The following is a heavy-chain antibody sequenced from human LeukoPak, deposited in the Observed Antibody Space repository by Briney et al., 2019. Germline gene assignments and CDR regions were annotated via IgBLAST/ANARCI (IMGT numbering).Heavy chain of an antibody. CDR1: GFTFSSYS. J-gene: IGHJ6*02. V-gene: IGHV3-23*01. CDR3: ATYFYSPYYYGMDV. CDR2: ISGSGGST. D-gene: IGHD2/OR15-2a*01. Sequence: GGSLRLSCAASGFTFSSYSMNWVRQAPGKGLEWVSAISGSGGSTYYADSVKGRFTISRDNSKNTLYLQMNSLRAEDTAVYYCATYFYSPYYYGMDVWGQGTTVTVSS.